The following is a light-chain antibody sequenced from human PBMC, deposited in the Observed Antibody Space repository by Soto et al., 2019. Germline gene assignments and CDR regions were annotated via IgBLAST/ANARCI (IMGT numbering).Light chain of an antibody. CDR2: YDS. CDR3: QLWDSRSDHPV. J-gene: IGLJ2*01. V-gene: IGLV3-21*04. CDR1: NIGSKS. Sequence: SYVLTQPPSVSVAPGKTARITCGGNNIGSKSVHWYQQKPGQAPVVVIYYDSDRPSGIPERFSGSNSGDTATLTISRVEAGDEADYYCQLWDSRSDHPVFGGGTKLTVL.